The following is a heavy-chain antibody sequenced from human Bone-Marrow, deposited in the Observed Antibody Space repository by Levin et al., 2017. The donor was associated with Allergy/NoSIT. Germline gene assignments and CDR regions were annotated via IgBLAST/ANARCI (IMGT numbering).Heavy chain of an antibody. D-gene: IGHD2-15*01. Sequence: PGGSLRLSCAASGFTFSSYAMHWVRQAPGKGLEWVAVISYDGSNKYYADSVKGRFTISRDNSKNTLYLQMNSLRAEDTAVYYCARGGVVVVAATPRFCDYWGQGTLVTVSS. V-gene: IGHV3-30-3*01. J-gene: IGHJ4*02. CDR1: GFTFSSYA. CDR2: ISYDGSNK. CDR3: ARGGVVVVAATPRFCDY.